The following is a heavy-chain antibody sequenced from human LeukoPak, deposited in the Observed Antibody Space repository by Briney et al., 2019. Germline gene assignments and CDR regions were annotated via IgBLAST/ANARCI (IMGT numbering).Heavy chain of an antibody. D-gene: IGHD3-16*01. Sequence: ASVKVSCKASGDTFTGYYMHWVRQAPGQGLEWMGWINPNSGGTNYAQKFQGRVTMTRDTSISTAYMELSRLRSDDTAVYYCATGSGRLGECSEGYWRQGTLVTVSA. CDR3: ATGSGRLGECSEGY. V-gene: IGHV1-2*02. CDR2: INPNSGGT. CDR1: GDTFTGYY. J-gene: IGHJ4*02.